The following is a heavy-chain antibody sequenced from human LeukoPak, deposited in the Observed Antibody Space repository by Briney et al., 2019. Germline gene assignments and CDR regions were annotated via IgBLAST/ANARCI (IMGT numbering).Heavy chain of an antibody. J-gene: IGHJ3*02. Sequence: GGSLRLSCAASGFTFSNYWMSWVRQAPGKGLEWVASINQDGGEIHYVDSVKGRFTISRENAKNSLYLQMNSLRAGDTAVYYCARAQGGYYDLDAFDIWGQGTMVTVSS. CDR1: GFTFSNYW. D-gene: IGHD3-10*01. V-gene: IGHV3-7*01. CDR2: INQDGGEI. CDR3: ARAQGGYYDLDAFDI.